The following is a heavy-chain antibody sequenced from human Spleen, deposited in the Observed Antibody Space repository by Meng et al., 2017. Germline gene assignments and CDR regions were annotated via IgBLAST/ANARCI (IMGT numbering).Heavy chain of an antibody. Sequence: GGSLRLSCAVAGFSFSNFWMHWVRQAPGKGLVWVARISSDGYSASYADSVKGRFTISRDNDKDTLYLQMNSLRVEDTAVYYCTTDLHEGVVTASLHWGQGTLVTVSS. CDR1: GFSFSNFW. J-gene: IGHJ4*02. D-gene: IGHD2-21*02. V-gene: IGHV3-74*01. CDR3: TTDLHEGVVTASLH. CDR2: ISSDGYSA.